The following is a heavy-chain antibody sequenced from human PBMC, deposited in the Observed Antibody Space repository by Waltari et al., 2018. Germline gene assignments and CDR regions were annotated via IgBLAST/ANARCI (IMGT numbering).Heavy chain of an antibody. V-gene: IGHV4-39*07. CDR2: IYYSGST. J-gene: IGHJ6*02. CDR1: GGSISSSSYY. Sequence: QLQLQESGPGLVKPSETLSLTCTVSGGSISSSSYYWGWIRQPPGKGLEWIGSIYYSGSTYYNTSLKSRVTISVDTSKNQFSLKLSSVTAADTAVYYWARDRTGGVPSTRIYGMDVWGQGTTVTVSS. D-gene: IGHD2-8*02. CDR3: ARDRTGGVPSTRIYGMDV.